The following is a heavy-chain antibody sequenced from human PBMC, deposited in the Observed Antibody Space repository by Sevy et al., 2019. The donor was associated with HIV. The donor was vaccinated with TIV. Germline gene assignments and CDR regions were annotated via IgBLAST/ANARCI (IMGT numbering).Heavy chain of an antibody. CDR2: VSGSDDST. V-gene: IGHV3-23*01. CDR1: GFTFSAYA. D-gene: IGHD5-18*01. Sequence: GGSLRLSCAASGFTFSAYAMSWVRQAPGKGLEWVSAVSGSDDSTYYADSVKGRFTISRDNSKNTLYLQMNSLRAEETAVYYCAKDNYGYTYGRPHGMDVWGQGTTVTVSS. J-gene: IGHJ6*02. CDR3: AKDNYGYTYGRPHGMDV.